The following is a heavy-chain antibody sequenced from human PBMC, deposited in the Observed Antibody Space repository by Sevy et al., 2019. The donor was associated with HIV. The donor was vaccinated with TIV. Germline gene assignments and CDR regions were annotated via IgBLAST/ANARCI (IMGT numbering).Heavy chain of an antibody. CDR2: IKAKADGGTI. CDR3: NTDPIILLLVTNGLDV. Sequence: GGSLRLSCAASGFTFSYAWMSWVRQAPGKGLEWIGRIKAKADGGTIEYAAPVKGRFTISRDDSKNTLYLQMNSLKTEDTAVYYCNTDPIILLLVTNGLDVWDQGTTVTVSS. V-gene: IGHV3-15*01. J-gene: IGHJ6*02. CDR1: GFTFSYAW. D-gene: IGHD2-8*02.